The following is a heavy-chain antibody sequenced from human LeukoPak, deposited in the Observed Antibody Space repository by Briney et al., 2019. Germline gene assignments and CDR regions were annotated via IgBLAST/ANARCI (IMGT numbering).Heavy chain of an antibody. CDR1: GSTFTTFG. CDR3: AKVPSGCYACDFDN. V-gene: IGHV3-23*01. CDR2: LGGTNGYT. Sequence: PGGSLSPSCVASGSTFTTFGRGWVRQAQGKGLGWVPGLGGTNGYTYYADSVKGRFSISRDNSKNTLYLHMNSLRAEDTALYYCAKVPSGCYACDFDNWGQGTLVTVSS. D-gene: IGHD6-19*01. J-gene: IGHJ4*02.